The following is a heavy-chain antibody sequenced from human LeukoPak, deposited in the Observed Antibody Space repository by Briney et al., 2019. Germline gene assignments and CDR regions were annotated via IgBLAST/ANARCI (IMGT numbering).Heavy chain of an antibody. Sequence: GGSLRLSCAASGFTFSSYWMSWVRQAPGKGLEWVANIKQDGSEKYYVDSVKGRFTISRDNAKNSLYLQMNSLRAEDTAVYYCARSSAYYDFWSGYLSQIYYGMDVWSQGTTVTVSS. D-gene: IGHD3-3*01. CDR2: IKQDGSEK. J-gene: IGHJ6*02. CDR3: ARSSAYYDFWSGYLSQIYYGMDV. CDR1: GFTFSSYW. V-gene: IGHV3-7*01.